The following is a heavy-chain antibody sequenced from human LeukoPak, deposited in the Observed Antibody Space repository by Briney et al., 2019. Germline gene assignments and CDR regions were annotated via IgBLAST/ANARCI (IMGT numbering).Heavy chain of an antibody. D-gene: IGHD3-22*01. CDR3: AKDLSAGSYYDSSGYYSVDY. Sequence: GGSLRLSCAASGFTVSSNYMSWVRQAPGKGLEWVSAISGSGGSTYYADSVKGRFTISRDNSKNTLYLQMNSLRAEDTAVYYCAKDLSAGSYYDSSGYYSVDYWGQGTLVTVSP. V-gene: IGHV3-23*01. CDR1: GFTVSSNY. CDR2: ISGSGGST. J-gene: IGHJ4*02.